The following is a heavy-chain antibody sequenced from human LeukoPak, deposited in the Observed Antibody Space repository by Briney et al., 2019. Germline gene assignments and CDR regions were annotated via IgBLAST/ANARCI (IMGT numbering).Heavy chain of an antibody. D-gene: IGHD3-22*01. V-gene: IGHV1-69*02. CDR2: IIPILGIA. Sequence: ASVKVSCKASGGTFSSYTISWVRQAPGQGLEWRGRIIPILGIANYAQKFQGRVTITADKSTSTAYMELSSLRSEDTAVYYCARGDSSGYYSFDYWGQGTPVTVSS. CDR1: GGTFSSYT. CDR3: ARGDSSGYYSFDY. J-gene: IGHJ4*02.